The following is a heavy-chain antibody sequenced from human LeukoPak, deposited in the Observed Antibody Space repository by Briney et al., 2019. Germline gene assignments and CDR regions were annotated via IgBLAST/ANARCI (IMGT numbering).Heavy chain of an antibody. CDR2: IIPIFGTA. V-gene: IGHV1-69*13. CDR3: ARRTITMVRGVIYYYGMDV. Sequence: SVKVSCKASGGTFSSYAISWVRQAPGQGREWMGGIIPIFGTANYAQKFQGRVTITADESTSTAYMELSSLRSEDTAVYYCARRTITMVRGVIYYYGMDVWGKGTTVTVSS. CDR1: GGTFSSYA. D-gene: IGHD3-10*01. J-gene: IGHJ6*04.